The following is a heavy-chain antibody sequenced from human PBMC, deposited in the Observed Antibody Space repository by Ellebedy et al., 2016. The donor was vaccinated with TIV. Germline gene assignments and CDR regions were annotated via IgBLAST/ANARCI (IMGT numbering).Heavy chain of an antibody. CDR3: ARVTTLATGTGYYFDY. Sequence: GESLKISCAASGFTFGFSFSRYAMSWVRQAPGKGLEWVANIKQDGTEKYYVDSVKGRFTISRDNAKNSLYLQMNSLRAEDTAVYYCARVTTLATGTGYYFDYWGQGTLVTVSS. V-gene: IGHV3-7*01. D-gene: IGHD4-17*01. CDR2: IKQDGTEK. CDR1: GFTFGFSFSRYA. J-gene: IGHJ4*02.